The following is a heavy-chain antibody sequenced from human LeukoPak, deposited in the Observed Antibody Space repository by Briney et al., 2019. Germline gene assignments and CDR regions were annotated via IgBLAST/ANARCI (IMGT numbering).Heavy chain of an antibody. D-gene: IGHD2-15*01. CDR3: AMVVAATVAFDI. CDR1: GYTFTGYY. J-gene: IGHJ3*02. CDR2: INPNSGGT. V-gene: IGHV1-2*02. Sequence: ASVKVSCKASGYTFTGYYMHWVRQAPGQGLEWMGWINPNSGGTNYAQKFQGRVTMTRDTSISTAYMELSRLRPDDTAAYYCAMVVAATVAFDIWGQGTMVTVSS.